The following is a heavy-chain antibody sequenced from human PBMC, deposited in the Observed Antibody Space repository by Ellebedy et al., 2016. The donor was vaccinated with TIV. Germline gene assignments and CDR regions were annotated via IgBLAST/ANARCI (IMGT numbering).Heavy chain of an antibody. Sequence: SETLSLTCTVSGGSISSSSSYWGWIRQPPGKGLEWIGYIYHSGSTYYNPSLKSRVTISVDRSKNQFSLKLSSVTAADTAVYYCARSSGYYYFPDYWGQGTLVTVSS. CDR2: IYHSGST. CDR3: ARSSGYYYFPDY. CDR1: GGSISSSSSY. J-gene: IGHJ4*02. D-gene: IGHD3-22*01. V-gene: IGHV4-39*07.